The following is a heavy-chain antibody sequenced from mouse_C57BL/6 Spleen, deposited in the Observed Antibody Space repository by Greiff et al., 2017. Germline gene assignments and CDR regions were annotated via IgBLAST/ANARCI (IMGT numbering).Heavy chain of an antibody. Sequence: QVQLKESGAELVKPGASVKISCKASGYAFSSYWMNWVKQRPGKGLEWIGQLYPGDGDTNYNGKFKGKATLTADKSSSTAYMQLSSLTSEDSGVYFCERGENSNLDYWGQGTTLTVSS. CDR2: LYPGDGDT. D-gene: IGHD2-5*01. J-gene: IGHJ2*01. V-gene: IGHV1-80*01. CDR1: GYAFSSYW. CDR3: ERGENSNLDY.